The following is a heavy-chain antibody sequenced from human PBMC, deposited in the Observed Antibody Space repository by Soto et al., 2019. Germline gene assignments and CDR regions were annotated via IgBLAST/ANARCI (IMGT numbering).Heavy chain of an antibody. V-gene: IGHV4-30-4*01. D-gene: IGHD6-19*01. CDR3: ARGAGDYYYYGMDV. CDR1: GGSISSGDYY. J-gene: IGHJ6*02. CDR2: IYYSGST. Sequence: QVQLQESGPGLLHPSQTLSLSCTVSGGSISSGDYYWSWIRQPPGKGLEWIGYIYYSGSTYYNPSLKSRVTISVDTSKNQYSLKLSSVTVADTAVYYCARGAGDYYYYGMDVLGQGTTVTVSS.